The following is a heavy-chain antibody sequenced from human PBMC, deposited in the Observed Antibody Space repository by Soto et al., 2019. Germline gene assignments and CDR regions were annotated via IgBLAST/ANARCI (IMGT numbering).Heavy chain of an antibody. CDR2: ISGSGGST. CDR1: GFTFSSYS. CDR3: AKDYGYDIGGFDP. J-gene: IGHJ5*02. V-gene: IGHV3-23*01. D-gene: IGHD3-9*01. Sequence: PGGSLILSCAASGFTFSSYSMSWVRQAPGKGLEWVSAISGSGGSTYYADSVKGRFTISRDNSKNTLYLQMNSLRAEDTAVYYCAKDYGYDIGGFDPWGQGTLVTVSS.